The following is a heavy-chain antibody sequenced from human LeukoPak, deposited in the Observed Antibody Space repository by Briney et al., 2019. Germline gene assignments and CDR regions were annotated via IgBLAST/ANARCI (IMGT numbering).Heavy chain of an antibody. CDR1: GFTYGSYG. D-gene: IGHD6-6*01. V-gene: IGHV3-33*01. CDR2: IWYDGSNQ. J-gene: IGHJ4*02. Sequence: GGSLRLSCAASGFTYGSYGMHWVRQAPGKGLEWVAHIWYDGSNQYYADSVKGRFTISRDNSKNTLYLQMNSLRAEDTAIYYCARIGYSSSSFDYWGQGTLVTVSS. CDR3: ARIGYSSSSFDY.